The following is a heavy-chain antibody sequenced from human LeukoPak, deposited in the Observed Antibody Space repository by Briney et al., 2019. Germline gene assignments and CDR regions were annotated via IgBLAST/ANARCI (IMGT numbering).Heavy chain of an antibody. V-gene: IGHV4-34*01. CDR1: GGSFSGYY. Sequence: ETLSLTCAVYGGSFSGYYWSWIRQPPGKGLEWIGEINHSGSTNYNPSLKSRVTISVDTSKNQFSLKLSSVTAADTAVYYCARARYYYDSSGYRYWGQGTLVTVSS. CDR3: ARARYYYDSSGYRY. D-gene: IGHD3-22*01. J-gene: IGHJ4*02. CDR2: INHSGST.